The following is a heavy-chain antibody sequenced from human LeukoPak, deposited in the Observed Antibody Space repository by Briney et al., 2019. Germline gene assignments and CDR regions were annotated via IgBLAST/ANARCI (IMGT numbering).Heavy chain of an antibody. CDR3: ARVDTAMVHFDY. CDR2: IYTSGST. Sequence: SQTLSLTCTVSGGSISSGSYYWSWIRQPAGKGLEWIGRIYTSGSTNYNPSLKSRVTISVDTSKNQFSLDLTSVTAADTAVYRCARVDTAMVHFDYWGQGTLVTVSS. V-gene: IGHV4-61*02. D-gene: IGHD5-18*01. CDR1: GGSISSGSYY. J-gene: IGHJ4*02.